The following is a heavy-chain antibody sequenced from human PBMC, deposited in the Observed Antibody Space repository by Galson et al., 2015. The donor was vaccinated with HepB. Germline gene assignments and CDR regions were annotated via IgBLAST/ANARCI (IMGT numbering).Heavy chain of an antibody. CDR2: ISISSSTI. D-gene: IGHD5-18*01. V-gene: IGHV3-48*02. CDR3: ATVRGYSYGYDY. CDR1: GFTFSSSI. J-gene: IGHJ4*02. Sequence: SLRLSCAASGFTFSSSIMNCVRQAPGKGLEWVSYISISSSTIYYADSVKGRFTISRDNAKNSLYLQMNSLRDDDTAVYYCATVRGYSYGYDYWGQGTLVTVSS.